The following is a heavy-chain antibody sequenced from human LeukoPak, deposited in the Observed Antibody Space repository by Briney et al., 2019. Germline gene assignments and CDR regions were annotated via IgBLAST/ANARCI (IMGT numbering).Heavy chain of an antibody. J-gene: IGHJ4*02. Sequence: ASVRVSCKASGYTFTSYGISWVRQAPGQGLEWMGWMSVYNGNTNYAQKVQGRVTMTADTSTNTAYMDLRSRKLEDTAVYYWARDLHGGGVGSAWGQGPGLTVSS. D-gene: IGHD3-16*01. CDR2: MSVYNGNT. CDR3: ARDLHGGGVGSA. V-gene: IGHV1-18*01. CDR1: GYTFTSYG.